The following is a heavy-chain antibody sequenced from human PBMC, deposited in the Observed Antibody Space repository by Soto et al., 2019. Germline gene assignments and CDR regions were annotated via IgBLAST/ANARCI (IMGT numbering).Heavy chain of an antibody. CDR3: ARVKIWFGELSFDY. CDR2: IYYSGST. Sequence: SETLSLTCTVSGGSVSSGSYYWSWIRQPPGKGLEWIGYIYYSGSTNYNPSLKSRVTISVDTSKNQFSLKLSSVTAADTAVYYCARVKIWFGELSFDYWGQGTAVRVSS. J-gene: IGHJ4*02. D-gene: IGHD3-10*01. CDR1: GGSVSSGSYY. V-gene: IGHV4-61*01.